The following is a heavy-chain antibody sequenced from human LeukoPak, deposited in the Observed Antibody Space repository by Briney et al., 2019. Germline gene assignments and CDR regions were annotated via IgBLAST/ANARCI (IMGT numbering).Heavy chain of an antibody. CDR2: IYSSGST. CDR1: GDSISSSSYC. V-gene: IGHV4-39*02. J-gene: IGHJ4*02. CDR3: ASRSIPATGRVDY. Sequence: SETLSLTCTVSGDSISSSSYCWGWIRQPPGKGLEWIGTIYSSGSTYYNPSLKSRVTISVDTSKNHFSLELSSVTAADTAVYYCASRSIPATGRVDYWGQGTLVTVS. D-gene: IGHD6-13*01.